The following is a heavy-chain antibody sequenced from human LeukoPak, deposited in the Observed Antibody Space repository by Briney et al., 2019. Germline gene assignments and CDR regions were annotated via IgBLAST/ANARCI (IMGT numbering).Heavy chain of an antibody. CDR2: IRSKAYGGTT. Sequence: GGSLRLSCTASGFTFGDYAMSWFRQAPGKGLEWVGFIRSKAYGGTTEYAASVKGRFTISRGDSKSIAYLQMNSLKTEDTAVYYCTRRGVTTYYYYMDVWGKGTTVTVSS. CDR1: GFTFGDYA. D-gene: IGHD3-10*01. V-gene: IGHV3-49*03. J-gene: IGHJ6*03. CDR3: TRRGVTTYYYYMDV.